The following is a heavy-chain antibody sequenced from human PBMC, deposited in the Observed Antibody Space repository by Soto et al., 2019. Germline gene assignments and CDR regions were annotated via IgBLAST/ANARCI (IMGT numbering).Heavy chain of an antibody. D-gene: IGHD3-22*01. Sequence: SVKVSCKASGGTFSSYAISWVRQAPGQGLEWMGGIIPIFGTANYAQKFQGRVTITADESTSTAYMELSSLRSEDTAVYYCASISNYDSSGYLVYWGQGTQVTVSS. CDR3: ASISNYDSSGYLVY. V-gene: IGHV1-69*13. CDR1: GGTFSSYA. J-gene: IGHJ4*02. CDR2: IIPIFGTA.